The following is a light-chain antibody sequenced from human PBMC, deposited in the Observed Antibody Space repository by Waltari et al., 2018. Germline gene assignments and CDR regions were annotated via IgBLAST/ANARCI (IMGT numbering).Light chain of an antibody. Sequence: EIVLTQSPGTLSSSPGERATLSCRASQSVSSSYLAWYQQKPGQAPRLLIYGASSRATGITDRFSGRGSGTDFTLTISRLEPEDFAVYYCQQYGRSPRTFGQGTTVEIK. V-gene: IGKV3-20*01. CDR2: GAS. CDR3: QQYGRSPRT. CDR1: QSVSSSY. J-gene: IGKJ1*01.